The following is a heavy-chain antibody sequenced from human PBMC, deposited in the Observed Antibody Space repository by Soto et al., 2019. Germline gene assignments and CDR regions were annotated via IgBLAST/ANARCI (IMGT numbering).Heavy chain of an antibody. CDR2: VHNSGRA. J-gene: IGHJ4*02. CDR1: GASITAYY. V-gene: IGHV4-59*08. CDR3: ARHENGGNYPLAY. D-gene: IGHD1-26*01. Sequence: SETLSLTCAVSGASITAYYWAWVRQPPGKGLEYIGHVHNSGRADYNPSLRSRVTISVDTSRNQFSLHLNSVTAADTAVYFCARHENGGNYPLAYWGQGTLVTVSS.